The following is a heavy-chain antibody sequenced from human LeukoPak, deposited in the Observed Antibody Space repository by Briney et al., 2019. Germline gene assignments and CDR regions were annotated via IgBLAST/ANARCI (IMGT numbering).Heavy chain of an antibody. Sequence: GGPLRLPCAASGSTFGDYYMSWFGQAPGKGLDYVSYISSSGSDSYNADSVKSRVTISRDNAQNSLSLQMTSLRTEDTAVHYCARRARRGTRNECRLDCWGPGALVNVSS. V-gene: IGHV3-11*01. CDR2: ISSSGSDS. J-gene: IGHJ4*02. CDR1: GSTFGDYY. D-gene: IGHD1-14*01. CDR3: ARRARRGTRNECRLDC.